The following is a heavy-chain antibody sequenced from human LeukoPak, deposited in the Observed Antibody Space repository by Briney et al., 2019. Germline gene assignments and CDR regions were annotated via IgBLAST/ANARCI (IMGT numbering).Heavy chain of an antibody. V-gene: IGHV3-23*01. CDR3: AKDHGSGYDLDVPFDY. D-gene: IGHD5-12*01. CDR2: MSGSGGST. Sequence: GGFLRLFCAAWGFSFRRYAMSWVRQAAGKGLEWVSAMSGSGGSTYYADSVKGRFTISRDNSKNTLYLQMNSLRAEDTAVYYCAKDHGSGYDLDVPFDYWGQGTLVTVSS. J-gene: IGHJ4*02. CDR1: GFSFRRYA.